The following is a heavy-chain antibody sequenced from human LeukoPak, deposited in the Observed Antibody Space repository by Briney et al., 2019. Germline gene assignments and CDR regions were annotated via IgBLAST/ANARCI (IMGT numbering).Heavy chain of an antibody. D-gene: IGHD5-18*01. V-gene: IGHV4-59*05. Sequence: GSLRLSCVASGFTFSNYWMQWVRQAPGKGLEWIGSIHYRGSTSYNPSLKSRVTISVDTSKNQFSLKLSSVTAADTAVYYCTSERIQLWLDYWGQGTLVTVSS. CDR2: IHYRGST. CDR3: TSERIQLWLDY. CDR1: GFTFSNYW. J-gene: IGHJ4*02.